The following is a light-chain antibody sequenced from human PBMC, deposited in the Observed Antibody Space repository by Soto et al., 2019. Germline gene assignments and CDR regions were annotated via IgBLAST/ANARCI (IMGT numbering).Light chain of an antibody. V-gene: IGKV1-39*01. Sequence: DIEMTQSPSSLSASVGDRVTITCRASQSISNYLNWYQQKPGKAPKLLMYAASSLQIGVPSRFGGSGSGTDFTITISSLQPEAFATCYYHQSYSTPLTFGQGTKVEIK. CDR1: QSISNY. J-gene: IGKJ1*01. CDR2: AAS. CDR3: HQSYSTPLT.